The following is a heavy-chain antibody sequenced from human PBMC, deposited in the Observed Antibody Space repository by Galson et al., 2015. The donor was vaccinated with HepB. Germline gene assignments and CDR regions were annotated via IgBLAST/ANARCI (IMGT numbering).Heavy chain of an antibody. V-gene: IGHV3-7*01. Sequence: SLRLSCAGSGFMFSTYWMSWIRQAPGKGLEWVANIKQDGSEKYYVESVKGRFAISRDNARDSLYLQMDSLRGDDTAVYYCARDSRTWFGGVFGMDVWGQGTTVTVSS. J-gene: IGHJ6*02. D-gene: IGHD3-10*01. CDR2: IKQDGSEK. CDR1: GFMFSTYW. CDR3: ARDSRTWFGGVFGMDV.